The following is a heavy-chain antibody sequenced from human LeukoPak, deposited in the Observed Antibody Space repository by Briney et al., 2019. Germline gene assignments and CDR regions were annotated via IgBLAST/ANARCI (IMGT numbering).Heavy chain of an antibody. CDR2: IYYSGST. D-gene: IGHD3-16*02. Sequence: PSETLSLTCTVSGGSISSYYWSWIRQPPGKGLEWIGYIYYSGSTNYNPSLKSRVTISVDTSKNQFSLKLSSVTAADTAVYYCASPKITFGGVIVSYFDYWGQGTLVTVSS. CDR1: GGSISSYY. J-gene: IGHJ4*02. V-gene: IGHV4-59*08. CDR3: ASPKITFGGVIVSYFDY.